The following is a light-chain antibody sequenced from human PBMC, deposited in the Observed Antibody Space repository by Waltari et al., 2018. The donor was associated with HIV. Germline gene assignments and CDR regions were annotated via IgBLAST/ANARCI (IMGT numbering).Light chain of an antibody. Sequence: EIVLTQSPATLSVSPGGRATLSCRASQSVNNNLAWYQQKPGQVPRLLIYGASTRATGIPARFSGSGSGTEFTLTISSLQSEDFAVYYCQQYNFWPPLTFGGGTKVEIK. CDR1: QSVNNN. CDR2: GAS. CDR3: QQYNFWPPLT. V-gene: IGKV3-15*01. J-gene: IGKJ4*01.